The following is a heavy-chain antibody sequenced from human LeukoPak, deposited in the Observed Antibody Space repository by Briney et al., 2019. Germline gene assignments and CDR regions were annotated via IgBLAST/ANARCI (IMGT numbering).Heavy chain of an antibody. CDR3: ARRDVYNSLDY. Sequence: GEALKISCKGSGYSFTSYWIVWVRQMPGKGLEWMGIIYPGDSDTKYSPSFQGQVTFAADKSISTAYLQWSSLKASDSAMYYCARRDVYNSLDYWGQGTLVTVSS. D-gene: IGHD5-24*01. V-gene: IGHV5-51*01. J-gene: IGHJ4*02. CDR1: GYSFTSYW. CDR2: IYPGDSDT.